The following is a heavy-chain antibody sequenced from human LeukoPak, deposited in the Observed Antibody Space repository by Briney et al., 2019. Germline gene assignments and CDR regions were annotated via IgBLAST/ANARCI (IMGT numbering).Heavy chain of an antibody. CDR1: GFTFSSYA. CDR3: AKDLYGFVVGGVDY. V-gene: IGHV3-23*01. D-gene: IGHD2-2*01. J-gene: IGHJ4*02. Sequence: GGSLRLSCAASGFTFSSYAMSWVRQAPGKGLEWVSAISGSGGSTYYADSVKGRFTISRDNSKNTLYLQMNSLRAEDTAVYYCAKDLYGFVVGGVDYWGQGTLVTVSS. CDR2: ISGSGGST.